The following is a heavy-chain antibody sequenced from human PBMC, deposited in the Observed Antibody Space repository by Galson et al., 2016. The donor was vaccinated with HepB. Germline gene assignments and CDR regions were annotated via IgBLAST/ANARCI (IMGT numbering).Heavy chain of an antibody. CDR3: VQYCEHGGYFSDY. CDR2: ISHSGTT. V-gene: IGHV4-34*01. J-gene: IGHJ4*02. D-gene: IGHD3-22*01. CDR1: GGSFTAYY. Sequence: SETLSLTCAVHGGSFTAYYWAWIRQSPGKGLEWIGEISHSGTTKYNPSLQRRVTISVDTSRTRFALKLTSVTAADTSLYYCVQYCEHGGYFSDYWGQGILVTVSS.